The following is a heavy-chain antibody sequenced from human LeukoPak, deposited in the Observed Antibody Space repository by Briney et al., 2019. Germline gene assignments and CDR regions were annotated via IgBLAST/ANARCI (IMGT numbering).Heavy chain of an antibody. Sequence: PSETLSLTCTVSGGSISSYYWSWIRQPPGKGLEWIGYIYYSGSTNYNPSLKSRVTISVDTSKNQFSLKLSSVTAADTAVYYCARGTGTTLGAFDIWGQGTMVTVSS. V-gene: IGHV4-59*12. CDR1: GGSISSYY. D-gene: IGHD1-7*01. CDR3: ARGTGTTLGAFDI. J-gene: IGHJ3*02. CDR2: IYYSGST.